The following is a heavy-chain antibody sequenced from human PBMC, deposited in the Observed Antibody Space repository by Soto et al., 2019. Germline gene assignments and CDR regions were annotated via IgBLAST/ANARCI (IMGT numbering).Heavy chain of an antibody. CDR3: ARGTLDY. CDR1: GGSISSYY. J-gene: IGHJ4*02. Sequence: SETLSLTCTVSGGSISSYYWSWIRQPPGKGLEWIGYIYYSGSTNYNPSLKSRVTISVDTSKNQFSLKLSSVTAADTAVYYCARGTLDYWGQGTLVTVSS. CDR2: IYYSGST. V-gene: IGHV4-59*01.